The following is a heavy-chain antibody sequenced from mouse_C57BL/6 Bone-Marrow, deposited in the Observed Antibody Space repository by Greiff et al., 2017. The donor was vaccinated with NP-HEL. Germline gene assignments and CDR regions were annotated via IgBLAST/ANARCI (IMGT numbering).Heavy chain of an antibody. CDR2: IYPGDGDT. Sequence: QVQLQQSGAELVKPGASVKISCKASGYAFSSYWMNWVKQRPGKGLEWIGQIYPGDGDTNYNGKFKGKATLTADKSSSQAYMQLSSLTSEDSAVYFCARWAYYGRDYYAMDYWGQGTSVTVSS. CDR1: GYAFSSYW. CDR3: ARWAYYGRDYYAMDY. D-gene: IGHD1-1*01. J-gene: IGHJ4*01. V-gene: IGHV1-80*01.